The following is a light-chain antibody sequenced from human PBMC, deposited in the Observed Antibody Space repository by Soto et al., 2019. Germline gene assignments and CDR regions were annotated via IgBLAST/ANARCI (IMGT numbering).Light chain of an antibody. CDR2: GNS. Sequence: QSVRTQPPSVSGAPGQRVTISCTGSSSNIGAGYDVHWYQQLPGTAPKLLIYGNSNRPSGVPDRFPGSKSGTSASLAITGLQAEDEADYYCQSYDSSLSGSGVFGTGTQLTVL. CDR1: SSNIGAGYD. CDR3: QSYDSSLSGSGV. J-gene: IGLJ1*01. V-gene: IGLV1-40*01.